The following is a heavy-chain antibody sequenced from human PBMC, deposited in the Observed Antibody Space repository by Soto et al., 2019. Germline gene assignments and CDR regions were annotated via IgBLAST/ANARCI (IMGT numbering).Heavy chain of an antibody. CDR2: IYYSGST. J-gene: IGHJ4*02. D-gene: IGHD3-10*01. Sequence: QVQLQESGPGLVKPSQTLSLTCTVSGGSISSGDYYWSWIRQPPGKGLEWIGYIYYSGSTYYNPSLKSRVTISVDTSKNQFSLKLSSVTAADTAVYYCARGLPPYYYGSGSLFDYWGQGTLVTVSS. V-gene: IGHV4-30-4*01. CDR3: ARGLPPYYYGSGSLFDY. CDR1: GGSISSGDYY.